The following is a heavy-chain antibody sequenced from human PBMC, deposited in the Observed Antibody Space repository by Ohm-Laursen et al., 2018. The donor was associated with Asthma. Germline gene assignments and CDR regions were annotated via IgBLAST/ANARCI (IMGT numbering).Heavy chain of an antibody. CDR2: ISGSGGST. V-gene: IGHV3-23*01. D-gene: IGHD2-8*01. CDR1: GFTFSSHA. J-gene: IGHJ3*02. Sequence: SLRLSCAASGFTFSSHAMSWVRQAPGKGLEWVSAISGSGGSTYYADSVKGRFTISRDNSKNSLYLQMNSLRAEDTAVYYCASTNDYEAFDIWGQGTMVTVSS. CDR3: ASTNDYEAFDI.